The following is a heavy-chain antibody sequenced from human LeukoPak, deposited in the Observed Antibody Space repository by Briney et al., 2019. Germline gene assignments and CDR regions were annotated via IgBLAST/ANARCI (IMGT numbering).Heavy chain of an antibody. V-gene: IGHV3-23*01. CDR1: GFTFSSCA. J-gene: IGHJ4*02. D-gene: IGHD1-20*01. CDR2: ISGSGGIT. Sequence: GGSLRLSCAASGFTFSSCAMNWVRQAPGKGLEWVSGISGSGGITHYADSVKGRFTISRDNSKNTLYLQMNSLRAEDTAVYYCAKRGDITPGFYFDYWGQGTLVTVSS. CDR3: AKRGDITPGFYFDY.